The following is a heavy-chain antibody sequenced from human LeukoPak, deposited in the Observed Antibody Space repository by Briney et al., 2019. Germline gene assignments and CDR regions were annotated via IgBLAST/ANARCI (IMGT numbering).Heavy chain of an antibody. V-gene: IGHV4-30-2*01. CDR3: ARSMTTVTKGPIDY. CDR1: GGSISSGGYY. Sequence: SETLSLTCTVSGGSISSGGYYWSLIRQPPGKGLEWIGYIYHSGSTYYNPSLKSRVTISVDRSKNQFSLKLSSVTAADTAVYYCARSMTTVTKGPIDYWGQGTLVTVSS. CDR2: IYHSGST. D-gene: IGHD4-17*01. J-gene: IGHJ4*02.